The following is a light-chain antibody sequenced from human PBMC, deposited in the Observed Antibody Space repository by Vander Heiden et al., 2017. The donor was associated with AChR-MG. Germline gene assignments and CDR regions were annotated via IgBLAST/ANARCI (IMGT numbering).Light chain of an antibody. CDR3: QQYYSTPRT. CDR1: QIVLYSSNNKNY. J-gene: IGKJ1*01. Sequence: DIVMTQSPDSLAVSMGERATINCKSSQIVLYSSNNKNYLAWYQQKPGQPPKLLIYWASTRESGVPDRFSGSGSGTDFTLTISSLQAEDVAVYYCQQYYSTPRTFSQGTKVEIK. CDR2: WAS. V-gene: IGKV4-1*01.